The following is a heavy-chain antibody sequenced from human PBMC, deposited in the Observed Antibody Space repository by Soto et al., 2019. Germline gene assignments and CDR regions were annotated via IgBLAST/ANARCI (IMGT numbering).Heavy chain of an antibody. Sequence: GGSLRLSCAASGFTFSDAWMIWVRQAPGKGLEWVGRIKRKSDGGTTDYAAPVKGRFTISRDDSANTLYLQMNSLKTEDTAVYFCAVNDYLDYWGQGTLVTVSS. J-gene: IGHJ4*02. V-gene: IGHV3-15*01. CDR3: AVNDYLDY. CDR2: IKRKSDGGTT. CDR1: GFTFSDAW.